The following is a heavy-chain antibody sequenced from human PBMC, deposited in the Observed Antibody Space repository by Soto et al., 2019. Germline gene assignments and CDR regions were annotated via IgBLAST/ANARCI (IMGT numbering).Heavy chain of an antibody. CDR3: AISGGIPKAIRTAIDD. CDR1: GGTFSSYA. D-gene: IGHD2-15*01. J-gene: IGHJ4*02. Sequence: SVKVSCKASGGTFSSYAISWVRQAPGQGLEWMGGIIPIFGTANYAQKFQGRVTITADESTSTAYMELSSLRSEDTAVYYCAISGGIPKAIRTAIDDWGQGTLVTVAS. V-gene: IGHV1-69*13. CDR2: IIPIFGTA.